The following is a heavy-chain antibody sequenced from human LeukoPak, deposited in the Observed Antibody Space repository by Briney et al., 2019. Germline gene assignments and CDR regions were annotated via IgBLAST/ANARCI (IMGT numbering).Heavy chain of an antibody. V-gene: IGHV3-23*01. CDR1: GFTFSYYA. CDR2: ISGSGGST. J-gene: IGHJ4*02. CDR3: AKVASYAVPAAIYFDY. Sequence: GGSLRLSCVASGFTFSYYAVSWVRQAPGKGLEWVSAISGSGGSTYYADSVKGRFTISRDNSKNTLYLQMNSLRAEDTAVYYCAKVASYAVPAAIYFDYWGQGTLVTVSS. D-gene: IGHD2-2*01.